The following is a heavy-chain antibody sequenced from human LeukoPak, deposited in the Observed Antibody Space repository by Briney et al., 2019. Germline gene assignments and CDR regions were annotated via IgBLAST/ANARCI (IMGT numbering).Heavy chain of an antibody. CDR3: ARHDSAPQGTVTTFLFDY. Sequence: PSETLSLTCTVSGGSISSSSYYWGWIRQPPGKGLEWIGSIYYSGGTYYNPSLKSRVTISVDTSKNQFSLKLSSVTAADTAVYYCARHDSAPQGTVTTFLFDYWGQGTLVTVSS. D-gene: IGHD4-17*01. J-gene: IGHJ4*02. CDR1: GGSISSSSYY. V-gene: IGHV4-39*01. CDR2: IYYSGGT.